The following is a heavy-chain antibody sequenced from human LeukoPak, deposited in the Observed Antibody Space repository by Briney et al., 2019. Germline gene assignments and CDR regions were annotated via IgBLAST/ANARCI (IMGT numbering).Heavy chain of an antibody. CDR2: IYSGGST. J-gene: IGHJ4*02. CDR3: ARGGGDRNPFDY. Sequence: PGGSLRLSCAASGFTFSNYWMHWVRQAPGKGLEWVSVIYSGGSTYYADSVKGRFIISRDNSKNTLYLQMNSLRAEDTAVYYCARGGGDRNPFDYWGQGTLVTVSS. D-gene: IGHD4-17*01. CDR1: GFTFSNYW. V-gene: IGHV3-66*01.